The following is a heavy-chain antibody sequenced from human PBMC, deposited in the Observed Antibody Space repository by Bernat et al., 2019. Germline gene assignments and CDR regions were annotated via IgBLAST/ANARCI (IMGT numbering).Heavy chain of an antibody. CDR1: GFSFSSYD. CDR2: VPGSGTNI. CDR3: ARGGGAFDI. Sequence: EVQLVESGGGLVQPGGSLRLYRAASGFSFSSYDMNGFRQAPGKGLEWVSLVPGSGTNIFYADSVKGRFTVSRDKAKNSLYLQMNSLRAEDTAVYYCARGGGAFDIWGQGTMVTVSS. J-gene: IGHJ3*02. V-gene: IGHV3-48*01.